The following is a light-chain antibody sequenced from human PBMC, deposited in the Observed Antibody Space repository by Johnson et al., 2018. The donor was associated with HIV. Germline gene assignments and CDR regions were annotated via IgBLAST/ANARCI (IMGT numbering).Light chain of an antibody. Sequence: QSVLTQPPSVSAAPGQKVTISCSGSSSNIGNNYVSWYQQLPGTAPKLLIYENNKRPSGIPDRFSGSKSGTSATLGITGLQTGDEADYYCGTWDSSLSKFFGTVTTVTVL. V-gene: IGLV1-51*02. CDR1: SSNIGNNY. CDR3: GTWDSSLSKF. CDR2: ENN. J-gene: IGLJ1*01.